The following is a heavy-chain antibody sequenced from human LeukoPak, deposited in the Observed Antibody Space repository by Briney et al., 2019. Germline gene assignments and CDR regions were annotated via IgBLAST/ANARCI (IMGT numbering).Heavy chain of an antibody. V-gene: IGHV1-69*04. CDR1: GGTFSSYA. D-gene: IGHD6-13*01. Sequence: ASVKVSRKASGGTFSSYAVSWVRQAPGQGLEWMGRIIPIFGIANYAQKLQGRVTITADKSTSTAYMELSSLRSEDTAVYYCASEYGSSWYYYWGQGTLVTVSS. CDR2: IIPIFGIA. CDR3: ASEYGSSWYYY. J-gene: IGHJ4*02.